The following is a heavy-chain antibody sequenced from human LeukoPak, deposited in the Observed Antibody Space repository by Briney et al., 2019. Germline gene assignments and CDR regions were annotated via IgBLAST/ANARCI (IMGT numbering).Heavy chain of an antibody. Sequence: SETLSLTCTVSGGSISSYYWSWIRQPPGKGLEWIGYIYYSGSTNYNPSLKSRVTISVDTSKNQFSLKLSSVTAADTAVYYCARHMTRYFDWLRPYYYYGMDVWGQGTMVTVSS. CDR3: ARHMTRYFDWLRPYYYYGMDV. CDR2: IYYSGST. V-gene: IGHV4-59*08. D-gene: IGHD3-9*01. CDR1: GGSISSYY. J-gene: IGHJ6*02.